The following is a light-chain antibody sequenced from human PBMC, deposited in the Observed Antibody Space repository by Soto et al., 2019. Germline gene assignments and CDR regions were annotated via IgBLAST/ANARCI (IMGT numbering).Light chain of an antibody. CDR1: QSVSSSY. Sequence: EIVLTQSPGTLSLSPWERATLSCRASQSVSSSYLAWYQQKPGQAPRLLLYGASSRATGIPDRFSGSGSRTDFTLTISRLEPEDFAVYYCQQYGSSPLLTFGGGTKVEIK. CDR3: QQYGSSPLLT. V-gene: IGKV3-20*01. J-gene: IGKJ4*01. CDR2: GAS.